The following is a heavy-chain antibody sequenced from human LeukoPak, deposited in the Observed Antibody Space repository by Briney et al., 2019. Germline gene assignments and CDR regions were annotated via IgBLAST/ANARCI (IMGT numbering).Heavy chain of an antibody. CDR1: GGSISSGGYY. CDR3: ASLYDSSGYIDY. J-gene: IGHJ4*02. V-gene: IGHV4-31*03. D-gene: IGHD3-22*01. Sequence: SETLSLTCTVSGGSISSGGYYWSWIRQHPGKGLEWIGYIYYSGSTYYNPSLKSRVTISVDTSKNQFSLKLSSVTAADTAVYYCASLYDSSGYIDYWGQGTLVTVSS. CDR2: IYYSGST.